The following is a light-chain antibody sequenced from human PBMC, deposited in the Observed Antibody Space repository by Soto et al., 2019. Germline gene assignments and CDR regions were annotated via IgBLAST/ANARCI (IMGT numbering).Light chain of an antibody. Sequence: QSALTQPASVSGSPGQSITFSCTGTSSDVGSYNYVSWYQQHPGKAHKLMSYDVSNRPLGISNRFSGSKSGNTASLTISGLQAEDEADYYCSSYTRSSTLVFGGGTKVTVL. CDR1: SSDVGSYNY. CDR2: DVS. CDR3: SSYTRSSTLV. J-gene: IGLJ2*01. V-gene: IGLV2-14*03.